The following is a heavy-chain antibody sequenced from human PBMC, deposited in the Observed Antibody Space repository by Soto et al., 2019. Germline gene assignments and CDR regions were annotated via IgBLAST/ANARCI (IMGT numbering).Heavy chain of an antibody. CDR2: MNPNSGNT. Sequence: ASVKVSCKASGYTFTSCDINWVRQATGQGLEWMGWMNPNSGNTGYAQKFQGRVTMTRNTSISTAYMELSSLRSEDTAVYYCARFGVVGATYYYYGMDVWGQGTTVTVSS. D-gene: IGHD1-26*01. CDR3: ARFGVVGATYYYYGMDV. CDR1: GYTFTSCD. J-gene: IGHJ6*02. V-gene: IGHV1-8*01.